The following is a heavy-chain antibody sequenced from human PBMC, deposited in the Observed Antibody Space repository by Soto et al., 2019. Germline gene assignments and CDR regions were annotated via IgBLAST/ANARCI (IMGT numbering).Heavy chain of an antibody. V-gene: IGHV4-4*02. CDR1: GDSMTRSVW. CDR3: ARKAWVRFDY. D-gene: IGHD7-27*01. J-gene: IGHJ4*02. CDR2: VFHTGNT. Sequence: PSETLSLTCTVSGDSMTRSVWWTWVRQPPGKGLEWIGEVFHTGNTNYNPSLKSRVTMSVDKSTNEFSLKVTSVTAADTATYYCARKAWVRFDYWGQGALVTVSS.